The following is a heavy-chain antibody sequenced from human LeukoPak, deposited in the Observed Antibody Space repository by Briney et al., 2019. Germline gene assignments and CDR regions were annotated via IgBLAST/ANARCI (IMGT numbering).Heavy chain of an antibody. CDR2: MDPNSGNI. CDR3: ARVPTYPMIAATGTGGGDY. D-gene: IGHD6-13*01. CDR1: GYTFTSYD. V-gene: IGHV1-8*01. Sequence: ASVKVSCKASGYTFTSYDINWVRQATGQGLEWMGWMDPNSGNIGFAQKFQGRVTMTRNTSISTAYMELSSLRSEDTAVYYCARVPTYPMIAATGTGGGDYWGQGTLVTVSS. J-gene: IGHJ4*02.